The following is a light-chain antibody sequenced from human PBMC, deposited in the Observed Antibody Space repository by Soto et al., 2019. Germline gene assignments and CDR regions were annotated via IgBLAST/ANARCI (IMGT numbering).Light chain of an antibody. CDR1: SSDVGAYNY. Sequence: QSALTQPASVSGSPGQSITISCTGTSSDVGAYNYVSWYQQHPGKAPKLMIYEVTYRPSGISNRFSGSKSGNTASLTISGLQAEDEADYYCGSYTSSSALLFGGGTKLTVL. J-gene: IGLJ2*01. CDR3: GSYTSSSALL. CDR2: EVT. V-gene: IGLV2-14*01.